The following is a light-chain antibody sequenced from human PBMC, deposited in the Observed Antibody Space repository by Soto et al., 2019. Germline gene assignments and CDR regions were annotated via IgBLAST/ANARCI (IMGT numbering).Light chain of an antibody. CDR2: EVN. J-gene: IGLJ2*01. Sequence: QSVLTQPPSASGSPGQSVTISCTGTSSDVGGYNFVSWFQQNPGKAPKLIIYEVNKRPSGVPDRFSGSKSGNTASLTVSGLQAEDEADYYCNSYAGSNNFVLVGGGTKLTVL. CDR1: SSDVGGYNF. V-gene: IGLV2-8*01. CDR3: NSYAGSNNFVL.